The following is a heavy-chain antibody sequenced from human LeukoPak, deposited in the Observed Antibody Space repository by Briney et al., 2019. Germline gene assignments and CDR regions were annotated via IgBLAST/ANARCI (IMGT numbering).Heavy chain of an antibody. CDR1: GGSISSSSYY. CDR3: ARHQDSNYST. J-gene: IGHJ5*02. Sequence: SETLSLTCTVSGGSISSSSYYWGWIRQRPGKGLKWIGSIYYSGSTYYNPSLKSRVTISVDTSKNQFSLKLSSVTAADTAVYYCARHQDSNYSTWGQGTLVTVSS. V-gene: IGHV4-39*01. CDR2: IYYSGST. D-gene: IGHD4-11*01.